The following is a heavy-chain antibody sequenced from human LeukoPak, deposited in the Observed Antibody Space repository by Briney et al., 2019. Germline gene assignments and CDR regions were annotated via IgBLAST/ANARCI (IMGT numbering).Heavy chain of an antibody. CDR1: GFTLSDYY. V-gene: IGHV3-72*01. J-gene: IGHJ4*02. CDR3: ARAQSDSSGYYYVGDY. CDR2: TRKKAKGYTT. D-gene: IGHD3-22*01. Sequence: GGSLRLSCAASGFTLSDYYMDWVRQAPGQGLEWVARTRKKAKGYTTEYAASVKGRFTISRDDSKNSVDLQMNSLITEDTDVYYCARAQSDSSGYYYVGDYWGQGTLVTVSS.